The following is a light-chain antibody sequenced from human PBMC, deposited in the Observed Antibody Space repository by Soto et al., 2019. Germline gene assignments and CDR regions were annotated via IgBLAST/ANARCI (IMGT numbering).Light chain of an antibody. CDR1: QTVRNNY. CDR2: GAS. J-gene: IGKJ1*01. CDR3: QQYGSSGT. Sequence: EFVLTQSSGTLSLSPGETATLSCRASQTVRNNYLAWYQQKPGQAPRLLIYGASNRATGIPDRFSGSASGTDFTLTISRLQPEDFAVYYCQQYGSSGTFGQGTKVDIK. V-gene: IGKV3-20*01.